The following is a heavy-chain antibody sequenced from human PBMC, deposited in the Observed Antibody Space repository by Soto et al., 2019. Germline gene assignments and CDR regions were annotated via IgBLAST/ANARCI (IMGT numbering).Heavy chain of an antibody. V-gene: IGHV4-34*01. D-gene: IGHD6-19*01. CDR2: INHSGST. CDR1: GGSFSGYY. Sequence: SETLSLTCAVYGGSFSGYYWSWIRQPPGKGLEWIGEINHSGSTNYNPSLKSRVTISVDTSKNQFSLKLSSVTAADTAVYYCARGHSSGWYAPNWFDPWGQGTLVTVSS. J-gene: IGHJ5*02. CDR3: ARGHSSGWYAPNWFDP.